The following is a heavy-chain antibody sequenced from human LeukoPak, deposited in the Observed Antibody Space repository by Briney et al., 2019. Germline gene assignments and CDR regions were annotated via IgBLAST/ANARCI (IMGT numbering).Heavy chain of an antibody. J-gene: IGHJ3*02. CDR1: GGTFSSYA. CDR2: IIPIFGTA. Sequence: SVKVSCKASGGTFSSYAISWVRQAPGQGLEWMGGIIPIFGTANYAQKFQGRVTITTDESTSTAYMELSSLRSEDTGVYYCARGKLAVRGDDAFDIWGQGTMVTVSS. CDR3: ARGKLAVRGDDAFDI. D-gene: IGHD3-10*01. V-gene: IGHV1-69*05.